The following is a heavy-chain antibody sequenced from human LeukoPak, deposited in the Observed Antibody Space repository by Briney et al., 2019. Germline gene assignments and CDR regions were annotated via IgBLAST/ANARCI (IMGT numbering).Heavy chain of an antibody. CDR2: IYSGGST. CDR3: ARGDDYGGPWYYFDH. V-gene: IGHV3-53*01. CDR1: GFTVSSNY. D-gene: IGHD4-23*01. Sequence: PGGSLRLACAASGFTVSSNYMSWVRQAPGKGLEWVSVIYSGGSTYYADSVKGRFTISRDNSKNTLYLQMSSLRAEDTAVYFCARGDDYGGPWYYFDHWGQGTLVTVSS. J-gene: IGHJ4*02.